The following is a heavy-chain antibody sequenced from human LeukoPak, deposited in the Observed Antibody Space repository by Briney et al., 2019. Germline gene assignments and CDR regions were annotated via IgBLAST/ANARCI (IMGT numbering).Heavy chain of an antibody. D-gene: IGHD3-10*01. J-gene: IGHJ6*02. CDR3: ARDRGPRGSAMDV. V-gene: IGHV3-33*01. CDR1: GFTFSSYG. CDR2: IWYDGSNK. Sequence: PGRSLRLPCAAYGFTFSSYGMHWVRQAPGKGLEWVAVIWYDGSNKYYADSVKGRFTISRDNSKNTLYLQMNSLRAEDTAVYYCARDRGPRGSAMDVWGQGTTVTVSS.